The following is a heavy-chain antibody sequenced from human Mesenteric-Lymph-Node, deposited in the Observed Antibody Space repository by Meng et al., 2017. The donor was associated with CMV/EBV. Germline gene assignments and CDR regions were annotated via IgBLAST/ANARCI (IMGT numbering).Heavy chain of an antibody. CDR3: ARGKVYFDY. J-gene: IGHJ4*02. CDR2: IYSGGST. CDR1: GFTVSSNY. V-gene: IGHV3-66*02. Sequence: GESLKISCAASGFTVSSNYMSWVRQAPGKGLEWVSVIYSGGSTYYADSVKGRFTISRDNSKNTLYLQMNSLRAEDTAVYYCARGKVYFDYWGQGTLVTVSS.